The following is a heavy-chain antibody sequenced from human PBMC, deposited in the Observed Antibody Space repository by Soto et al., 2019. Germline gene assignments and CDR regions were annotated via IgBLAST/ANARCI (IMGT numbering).Heavy chain of an antibody. D-gene: IGHD3-22*01. V-gene: IGHV3-64D*06. Sequence: GSLSLSCSASGFTFRNYAMYWVRQAPGKGLEYVSSISTNGGSTDYADSVKGRFTISRDNSKNTVYLQMSSLRAEDTAVYYCVKGEYYYNGRGSYAFYYWGQGALVTVSS. CDR3: VKGEYYYNGRGSYAFYY. J-gene: IGHJ4*02. CDR2: ISTNGGST. CDR1: GFTFRNYA.